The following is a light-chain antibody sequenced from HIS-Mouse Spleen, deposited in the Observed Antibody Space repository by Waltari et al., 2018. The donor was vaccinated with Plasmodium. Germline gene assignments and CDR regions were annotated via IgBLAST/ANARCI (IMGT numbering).Light chain of an antibody. J-gene: IGKJ3*01. CDR2: GAS. CDR3: QQYNNWSFT. CDR1: QSVSSN. V-gene: IGKV3-15*01. Sequence: TVLTQSQATLPLSPGERATLACRASQSVSSNLAWYQQKPGQAPRLLIYGASTRATGIPARFSGSGSGTEFTLTISSLQSEDFAVYYCQQYNNWSFTFGPGTKVDIK.